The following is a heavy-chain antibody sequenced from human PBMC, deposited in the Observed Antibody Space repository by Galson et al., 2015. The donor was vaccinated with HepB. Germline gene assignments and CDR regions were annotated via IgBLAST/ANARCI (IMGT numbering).Heavy chain of an antibody. V-gene: IGHV2-5*02. CDR2: IYWDDDK. J-gene: IGHJ1*01. CDR3: AHQTTDVVITLGFQH. CDR1: GFSLSTSGVS. Sequence: PALVKPTQTLTLTCTFSGFSLSTSGVSVGWIRQPPGKALEWLALIYWDDDKRYSPSLKSRLTITKDTSKNQVVLTMTNMDPVDTATYYCAHQTTDVVITLGFQHWGQGTLVTVSS. D-gene: IGHD3-22*01.